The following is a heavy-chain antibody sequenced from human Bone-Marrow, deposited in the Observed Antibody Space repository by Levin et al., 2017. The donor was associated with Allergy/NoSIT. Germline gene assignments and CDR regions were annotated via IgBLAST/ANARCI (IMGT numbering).Heavy chain of an antibody. J-gene: IGHJ4*02. Sequence: GGSLRLSCTASGFTFGDYAMSWFRQAPGKGLEWVGFIRSKAYGGTTEYAASVKGRFTISRDDSKSIAYLQMNSLKTEDTAVYYCTALGSGYDFWSGSYFDYWGQGTLVTVSS. D-gene: IGHD3-3*01. CDR1: GFTFGDYA. CDR2: IRSKAYGGTT. CDR3: TALGSGYDFWSGSYFDY. V-gene: IGHV3-49*03.